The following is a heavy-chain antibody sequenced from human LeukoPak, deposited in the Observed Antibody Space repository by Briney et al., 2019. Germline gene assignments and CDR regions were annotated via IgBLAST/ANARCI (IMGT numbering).Heavy chain of an antibody. D-gene: IGHD2-21*02. CDR3: ARGNRGVILTAMRGNWFDA. CDR1: GYTFTSYY. Sequence: ASVKVSCRASGYTFTSYYMHWVRQAPGQGLEWMGIINPSGGSTSYAQKFQGRVTITRNTSIGTAFMELSSLRSEDTAVYYCARGNRGVILTAMRGNWFDAWGQGTLVTVSS. J-gene: IGHJ5*02. CDR2: INPSGGST. V-gene: IGHV1-46*01.